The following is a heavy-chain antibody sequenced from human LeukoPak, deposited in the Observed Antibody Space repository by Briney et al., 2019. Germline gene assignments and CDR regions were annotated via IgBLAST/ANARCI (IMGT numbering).Heavy chain of an antibody. V-gene: IGHV1-2*02. CDR1: GGTFSSYA. J-gene: IGHJ4*02. Sequence: ASVKVSCKASGGTFSSYAISWVRQAPGQGLEWMGWINPNSGGTNYAQKFQGRVTMTRDTSISTAYMELSRLRSDDTAVYYCARDGGGSCYCDDYWGQGTLVTVSS. CDR2: INPNSGGT. D-gene: IGHD2-15*01. CDR3: ARDGGGSCYCDDY.